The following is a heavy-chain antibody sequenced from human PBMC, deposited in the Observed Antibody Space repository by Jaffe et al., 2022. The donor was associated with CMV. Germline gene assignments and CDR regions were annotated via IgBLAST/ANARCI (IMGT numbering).Heavy chain of an antibody. Sequence: EVQLVESGGGLVQPGGSLRLSCAASGFTFSSYEMNWVRQAPGKGLEWVSYISSSGSTIYYADSVKGRFTISRDNAKNSLYLQMNSLRAEDTAVYYCARGNGVEMATIAPQFDYWGQGTLVTVSS. CDR1: GFTFSSYE. D-gene: IGHD5-12*01. V-gene: IGHV3-48*03. CDR3: ARGNGVEMATIAPQFDY. J-gene: IGHJ4*02. CDR2: ISSSGSTI.